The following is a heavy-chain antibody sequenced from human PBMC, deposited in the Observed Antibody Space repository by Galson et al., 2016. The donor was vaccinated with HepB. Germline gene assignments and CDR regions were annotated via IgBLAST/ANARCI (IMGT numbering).Heavy chain of an antibody. CDR1: GGSISSGGHY. J-gene: IGHJ3*02. CDR3: ASASGLGYCSGGSCYRNDAFEI. V-gene: IGHV4-31*03. Sequence: TLSLTCSVSGGSISSGGHYWTWIRQYPGKGLEWIGYIHYSGSTYYNPSLKSRITISVDTSKNQFSLKLRSVTAADTAMYYCASASGLGYCSGGSCYRNDAFEIWGQGTMVTVSS. D-gene: IGHD2-15*01. CDR2: IHYSGST.